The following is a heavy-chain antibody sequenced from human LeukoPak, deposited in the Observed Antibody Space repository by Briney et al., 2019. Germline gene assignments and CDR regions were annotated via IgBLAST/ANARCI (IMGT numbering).Heavy chain of an antibody. V-gene: IGHV3-21*01. Sequence: GGSLRLSCAASGFTFSSYSMNWVRQAPGKGLEWVASISSSSSYIYYADSVKGRFTISRDNAKNSLYLQMNSLRAEDTAVYYCARDRLERRRTPDAFDIWGQGTMVTVSS. J-gene: IGHJ3*02. CDR1: GFTFSSYS. D-gene: IGHD1-1*01. CDR3: ARDRLERRRTPDAFDI. CDR2: ISSSSSYI.